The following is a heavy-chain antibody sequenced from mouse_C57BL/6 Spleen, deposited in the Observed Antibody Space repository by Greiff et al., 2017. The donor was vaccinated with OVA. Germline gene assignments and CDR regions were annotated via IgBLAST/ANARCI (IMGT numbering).Heavy chain of an antibody. CDR2: IYPRSGNT. V-gene: IGHV1-81*01. Sequence: QVQLKQSGAELARPGASVKLSCKASGYTFTSYGISWVKQRTGQGLEWIGEIYPRSGNTYYNEKFKGKATLTADKSSSTAYMELRSLTSEDSAVYFCATGSSYVDPYGYFDVWGTGTTVTVSS. D-gene: IGHD1-1*01. CDR1: GYTFTSYG. CDR3: ATGSSYVDPYGYFDV. J-gene: IGHJ1*03.